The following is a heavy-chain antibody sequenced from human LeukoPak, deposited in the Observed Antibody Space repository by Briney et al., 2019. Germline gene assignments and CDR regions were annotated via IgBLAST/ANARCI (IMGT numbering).Heavy chain of an antibody. J-gene: IGHJ4*02. D-gene: IGHD2-15*01. Sequence: SETLSLTCTVSGGSISSSGYFGDWIRQPPGKGLEGNGSISQSGTTYYNPPLKSRVTIFVDTSKSQFSLKMNSVTAADTAVYYCARRRVVARGYFDDWGQGVLVTVSS. V-gene: IGHV4-39*01. CDR3: ARRRVVARGYFDD. CDR2: ISQSGTT. CDR1: GGSISSSGYF.